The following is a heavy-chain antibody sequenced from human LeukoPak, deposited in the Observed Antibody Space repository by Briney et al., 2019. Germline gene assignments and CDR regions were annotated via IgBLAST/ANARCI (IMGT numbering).Heavy chain of an antibody. CDR2: ISGRGDST. CDR3: ASPSTAMASNYYFDY. Sequence: GGSLRLSCAASEFTFSNFAMSWVRQAPGKGLEWVSGISGRGDSTYYADSVKGRFTVSRDNSKNTLYLQLNSLRAEDTAVYYCASPSTAMASNYYFDYWGQGTLVTVSS. D-gene: IGHD5-18*01. J-gene: IGHJ4*02. CDR1: EFTFSNFA. V-gene: IGHV3-23*01.